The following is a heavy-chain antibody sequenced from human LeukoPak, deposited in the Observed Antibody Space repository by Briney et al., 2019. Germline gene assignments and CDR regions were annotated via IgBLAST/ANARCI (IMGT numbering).Heavy chain of an antibody. D-gene: IGHD1-26*01. J-gene: IGHJ5*02. Sequence: SETLSLTCAVYGGSFSGYYWSWIRQPPGKGLEWIGEINHSGSTNYNPSLKSRVTISVDTSKNQFSLKLSSVTAADTAVYYCARGCYSGSYYCWFDPWGQGTLVTVSS. CDR1: GGSFSGYY. V-gene: IGHV4-34*01. CDR2: INHSGST. CDR3: ARGCYSGSYYCWFDP.